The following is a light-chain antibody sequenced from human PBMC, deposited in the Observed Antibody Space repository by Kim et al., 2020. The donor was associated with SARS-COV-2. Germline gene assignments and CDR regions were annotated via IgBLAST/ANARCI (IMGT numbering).Light chain of an antibody. CDR2: GAS. CDR3: QQYGDFLTT. V-gene: IGKV3-20*01. Sequence: SPGERATFSCRASQTIVHNYLAWYQQKPGQAPRLLIYGASNRATGIPDRFSGSGSGTDFSLSISSLESEDFAVFYCQQYGDFLTTFGQGTRLEIK. J-gene: IGKJ5*01. CDR1: QTIVHNY.